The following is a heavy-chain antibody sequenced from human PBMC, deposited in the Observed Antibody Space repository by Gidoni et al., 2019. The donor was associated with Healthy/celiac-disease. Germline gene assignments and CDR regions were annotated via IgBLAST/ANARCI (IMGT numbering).Heavy chain of an antibody. CDR3: AKDLQDIVVVVATTTHYYYGMDV. V-gene: IGHV3-30*18. CDR1: GFPFISYG. CDR2: ISYDGSNK. J-gene: IGHJ6*02. D-gene: IGHD2-15*01. Sequence: QVQLVESGGGVVQPGRSLSLSCAASGFPFISYGMPCVRPDPGKGLEWVADISYDGSNKYYADSVKGRFTIYRDNSKNTLYLQMNSLRAEDTAVYYCAKDLQDIVVVVATTTHYYYGMDVWGQGTTVTVSS.